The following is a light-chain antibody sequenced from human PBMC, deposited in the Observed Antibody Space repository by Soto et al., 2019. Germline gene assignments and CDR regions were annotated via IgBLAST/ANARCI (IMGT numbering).Light chain of an antibody. V-gene: IGKV1-5*01. Sequence: DIQMPQAPSTLPASGGDRVTIACRASQTVERWLAWYQQKPGKATKLLTSDVSSLERGVPSRFSGSGPATELTLTISGLQSYDFATYYCQQYKDYVWPVGQGTKVDSK. J-gene: IGKJ1*01. CDR2: DVS. CDR3: QQYKDYVWP. CDR1: QTVERW.